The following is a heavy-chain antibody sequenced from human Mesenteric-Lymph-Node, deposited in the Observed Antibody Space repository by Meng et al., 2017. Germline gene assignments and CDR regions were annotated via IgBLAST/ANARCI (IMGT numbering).Heavy chain of an antibody. CDR1: GFTFSGYW. J-gene: IGHJ5*02. CDR2: ISRSSDSI. D-gene: IGHD3-10*01. CDR3: ARDRLLLWFGEFSPFDP. V-gene: IGHV3-48*04. Sequence: GGSLRLSCAASGFTFSGYWMTWVRQAPGRGLEWVSYISRSSDSIYYADSVKGRFTISRDNAKNSLYLQMNSLRSDDTAVYYCARDRLLLWFGEFSPFDPWGQGTLVTVSS.